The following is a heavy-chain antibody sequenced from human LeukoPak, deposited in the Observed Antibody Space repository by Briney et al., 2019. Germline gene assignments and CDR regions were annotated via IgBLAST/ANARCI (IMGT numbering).Heavy chain of an antibody. CDR2: MSSSTSTI. Sequence: GGSLRLSCAASGFTFSSYSMNWVRQAPGKGLEWLSYMSSSTSTIYSADSVKGRFTISRDNAKNSLYLQMNSLRAEDTAVYYCARAPSKYDFWSGYHYYYMDVWGKGTTVTVSS. CDR1: GFTFSSYS. J-gene: IGHJ6*03. V-gene: IGHV3-48*04. D-gene: IGHD3-3*01. CDR3: ARAPSKYDFWSGYHYYYMDV.